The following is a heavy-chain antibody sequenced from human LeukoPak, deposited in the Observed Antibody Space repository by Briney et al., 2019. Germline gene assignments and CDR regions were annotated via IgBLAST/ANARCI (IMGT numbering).Heavy chain of an antibody. CDR2: INHSGST. CDR3: AGGVYCSSTSCPTSY. V-gene: IGHV4-34*01. CDR1: DGSFSGYY. D-gene: IGHD2-2*01. Sequence: SETLPLTCAVYDGSFSGYYWSWIRQPPGKGLEWIGEINHSGSTNYNPSLKSRVTISVDTSKNQFSLKLSSVTAADTAVYYCAGGVYCSSTSCPTSYWGQGTLVTVSS. J-gene: IGHJ4*02.